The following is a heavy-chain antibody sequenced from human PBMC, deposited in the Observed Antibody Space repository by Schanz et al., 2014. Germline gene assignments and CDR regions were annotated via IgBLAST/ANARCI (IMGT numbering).Heavy chain of an antibody. D-gene: IGHD5-12*01. V-gene: IGHV3-23*01. CDR2: ISDSGSST. J-gene: IGHJ6*02. CDR1: GFTFSSYA. Sequence: EVQVLESGGGLVQPGGSLRLSCAASGFTFSSYAMSWVRQAPGKGLEWVSTISDSGSSTYYADSVKGRFTISRDKSKNTLYLQMNSLRAEDTAVYYCARDRWLRLRSYSYSGMDVWGQGTTVTVSS. CDR3: ARDRWLRLRSYSYSGMDV.